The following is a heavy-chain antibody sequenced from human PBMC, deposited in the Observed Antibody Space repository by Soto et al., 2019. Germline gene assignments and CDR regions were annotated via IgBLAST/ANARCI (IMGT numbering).Heavy chain of an antibody. CDR3: AKDLTRDSSGWYGDYYFYGMVV. CDR1: GFTFSSYA. D-gene: IGHD6-19*01. Sequence: EVQLLESGGGLVQPGGSLRLSCAASGFTFSSYAMSWVRQAPGKGLEWVSAISGSGGSTYYADSVKGRFTISRDNSKNTLYLQMNSLRAEETAVYYCAKDLTRDSSGWYGDYYFYGMVVWGQGTTVTVSS. V-gene: IGHV3-23*01. CDR2: ISGSGGST. J-gene: IGHJ6*02.